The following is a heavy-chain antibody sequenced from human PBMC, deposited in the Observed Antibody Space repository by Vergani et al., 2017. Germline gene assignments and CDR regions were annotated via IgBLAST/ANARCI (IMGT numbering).Heavy chain of an antibody. J-gene: IGHJ6*03. Sequence: QVQLVESGGGVVQPGGSLRLSCTASGFIFSNYGLHWVRQAPGKGLEWVAFIRFDGSKEFYTDSVKGRVTVSRDNSKNTLYLQMNALRAEDTAVYYCARDFLTRVTTLDYYYMGVWGKGTTVTVSS. V-gene: IGHV3-30*02. CDR1: GFIFSNYG. CDR2: IRFDGSKE. CDR3: ARDFLTRVTTLDYYYMGV. D-gene: IGHD1-1*01.